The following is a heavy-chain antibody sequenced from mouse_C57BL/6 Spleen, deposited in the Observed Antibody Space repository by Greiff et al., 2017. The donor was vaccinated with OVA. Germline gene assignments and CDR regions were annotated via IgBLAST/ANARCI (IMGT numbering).Heavy chain of an antibody. Sequence: VQLQQSGAELAKPGASVKLSCTASGYTFTSYWMHWVKQRPGQGLQWIGYINPSSGYTKYNQTFKDKATLTADKSSSTAYMQLSSLTSEDSAVYYCARSDDYGGYFDVWGTGTTVTVSS. CDR1: GYTFTSYW. D-gene: IGHD2-4*01. V-gene: IGHV1-7*01. CDR2: INPSSGYT. J-gene: IGHJ1*03. CDR3: ARSDDYGGYFDV.